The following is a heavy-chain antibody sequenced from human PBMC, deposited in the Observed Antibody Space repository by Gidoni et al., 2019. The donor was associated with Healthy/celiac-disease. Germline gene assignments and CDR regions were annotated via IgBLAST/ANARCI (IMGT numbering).Heavy chain of an antibody. CDR2: INHSGGRT. CDR1: GYTFTSYY. Sequence: QVQLVQSGAEVKKPGASVKVSCKESGYTFTSYYMHWVRQAPGQGLEWMGIINHSGGRTSYAQKFQGRVTMTRDTSTSTVYMELSSLRSEDTAVYYCARRCGYSGSYHGLDYWGQGTLVTVSS. V-gene: IGHV1-46*03. J-gene: IGHJ4*02. D-gene: IGHD1-26*01. CDR3: ARRCGYSGSYHGLDY.